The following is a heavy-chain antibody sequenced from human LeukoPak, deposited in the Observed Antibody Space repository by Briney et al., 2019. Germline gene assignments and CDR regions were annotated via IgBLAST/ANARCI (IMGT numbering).Heavy chain of an antibody. J-gene: IGHJ4*02. CDR3: ARDQGTSVTAMVGGHFDY. D-gene: IGHD4-17*01. Sequence: GRSLRLSCAASGFTFRGNGMHWVRQAPGKGLEWVAIIWYDGSNRYYADSAKGRFTISRDNSKNTLFLQMNSLRAEDTAVYYSARDQGTSVTAMVGGHFDYWGPGTLVTVSS. V-gene: IGHV3-33*02. CDR1: GFTFRGNG. CDR2: IWYDGSNR.